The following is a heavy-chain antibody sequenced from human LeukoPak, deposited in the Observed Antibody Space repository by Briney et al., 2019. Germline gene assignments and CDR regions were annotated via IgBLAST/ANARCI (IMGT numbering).Heavy chain of an antibody. CDR3: ARDEVSGGWYNH. J-gene: IGHJ4*02. V-gene: IGHV1-18*04. CDR2: INCDSGNT. D-gene: IGHD6-19*01. Sequence: ASVKVSCEASGYTFTSRGISWVRQAPGQGLEWMGWINCDSGNTNYAQKFQGRLTMTTDTSTSTAYMELRSLRSDDTAVYYCARDEVSGGWYNHWGQETLVTVSS. CDR1: GYTFTSRG.